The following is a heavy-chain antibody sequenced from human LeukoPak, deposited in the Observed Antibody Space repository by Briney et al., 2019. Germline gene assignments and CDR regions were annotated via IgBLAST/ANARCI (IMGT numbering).Heavy chain of an antibody. D-gene: IGHD3-16*01. J-gene: IGHJ4*02. CDR2: IYYIGRT. CDR3: ARVGLGDHTWGGYSIDN. V-gene: IGHV4-59*02. Sequence: PWEALSLTRTVSGDSVNTYYWSWIRQPPGKGLEWISYIYYIGRTNYSPSLTSRVFISLDTSKNQFSLGLSSVTAADTAIYYCARVGLGDHTWGGYSIDNWGQGILVTVSS. CDR1: GDSVNTYY.